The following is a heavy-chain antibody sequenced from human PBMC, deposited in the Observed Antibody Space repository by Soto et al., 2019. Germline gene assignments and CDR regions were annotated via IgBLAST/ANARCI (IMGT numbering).Heavy chain of an antibody. CDR1: GYTFTSYA. Sequence: AGVKVSCKASGYTFTSYAMHWVRQAPGQRLEWMGWINAGNGNTKYSQKFQGRVTITRDTSASTAYMELSSLRSEDTAVYYCARDWATDYGMDVWGQGTTVTVSS. V-gene: IGHV1-3*01. CDR3: ARDWATDYGMDV. CDR2: INAGNGNT. J-gene: IGHJ6*02. D-gene: IGHD7-27*01.